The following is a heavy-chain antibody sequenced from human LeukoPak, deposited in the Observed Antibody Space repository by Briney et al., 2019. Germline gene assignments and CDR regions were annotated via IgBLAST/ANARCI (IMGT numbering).Heavy chain of an antibody. CDR1: GFTFNNFA. CDR3: TTREMGAAGTSHPLWFDP. V-gene: IGHV3-15*01. CDR2: IKSKTDGGTT. Sequence: KAGGSLRLSRAASGFTFNNFAMNWVRQAPGKGLEWVGRIKSKTDGGTTDYAAPVKGRFTISRDDSKNTLYLQMNSLKTEDTAVYYCTTREMGAAGTSHPLWFDPWGQGTLVTVSS. J-gene: IGHJ5*02. D-gene: IGHD6-13*01.